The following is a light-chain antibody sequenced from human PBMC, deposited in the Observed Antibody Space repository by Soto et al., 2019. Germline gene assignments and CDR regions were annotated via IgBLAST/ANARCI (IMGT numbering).Light chain of an antibody. J-gene: IGKJ2*01. CDR3: QQSYTTPYT. V-gene: IGKV1-39*01. CDR2: GAS. Sequence: DIQMTQSPSSLSASVGDRVTITCRASQSIRSYLNWYHQKPGKTPQLLIYGASNLQSGAPSRFTGSGSGTQFTLTISSLQPEDFATYYCQQSYTTPYTFGQGTKLEIK. CDR1: QSIRSY.